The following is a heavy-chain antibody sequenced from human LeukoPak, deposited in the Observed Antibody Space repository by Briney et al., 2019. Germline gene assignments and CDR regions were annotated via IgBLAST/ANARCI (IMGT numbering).Heavy chain of an antibody. CDR1: DGAHRRSRYY. D-gene: IGHD3-9*01. V-gene: IGHV4-39*01. J-gene: IGHJ4*02. CDR3: FQAEDGIRDFDWLPHYFDY. CDR2: SYYGGST. Sequence: PSETLVFTSMASDGAHRRSRYYRRWIRKPPDKRLAWMGRSYYGGSTYYTPSLKSRVTISVDTSKNQFSLKLSSVTAADTAVYFFFQAEDGIRDFDWLPHYFDYWGQGTLVTVSS.